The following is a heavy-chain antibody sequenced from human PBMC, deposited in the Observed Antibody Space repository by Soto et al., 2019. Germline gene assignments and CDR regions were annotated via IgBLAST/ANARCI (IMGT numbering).Heavy chain of an antibody. D-gene: IGHD3-22*01. CDR1: GFTFGDSW. Sequence: GGSLRLSCAASGFTFGDSWMTRVRQAPGKGLEWVANINRDGSEEFYVDSVKGRFTISRDNSKNTLYLQMNSLRAEDTAVYYCARDWNYDSSGNSPPYWGQGTLVTVFS. CDR2: INRDGSEE. CDR3: ARDWNYDSSGNSPPY. V-gene: IGHV3-7*01. J-gene: IGHJ4*02.